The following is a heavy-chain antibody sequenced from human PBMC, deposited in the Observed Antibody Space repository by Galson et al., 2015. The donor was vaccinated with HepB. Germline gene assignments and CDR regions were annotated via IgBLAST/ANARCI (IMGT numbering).Heavy chain of an antibody. J-gene: IGHJ4*02. CDR3: ARGWGLDS. CDR1: GDSVSRNNTA. D-gene: IGHD7-27*01. V-gene: IGHV6-1*01. Sequence: CAISGDSVSRNNTAWNWIRQSPSRGLEWLGKTYYRSKWYNDYAVSVKSRITISSDTSKNHFSLQLNSVTPEDTAIYYCARGWGLDSWGQGTLVTVSS. CDR2: TYYRSKWYN.